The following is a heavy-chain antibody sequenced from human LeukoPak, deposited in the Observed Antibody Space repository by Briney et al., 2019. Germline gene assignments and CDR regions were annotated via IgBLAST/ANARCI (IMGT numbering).Heavy chain of an antibody. V-gene: IGHV1-18*01. J-gene: IGHJ4*02. Sequence: AASVKVSCKTSGYSLTRYAISGMRPPPGRGGEWMGGINTDDHTTKYTQKVRCRVTMTAETSTTTAYMELRGLTSDDTAVYFFARDPSSSVGRKVYFDYWGQGTPITVSS. CDR3: ARDPSSSVGRKVYFDY. D-gene: IGHD6-13*01. CDR1: GYSLTRYA. CDR2: INTDDHTT.